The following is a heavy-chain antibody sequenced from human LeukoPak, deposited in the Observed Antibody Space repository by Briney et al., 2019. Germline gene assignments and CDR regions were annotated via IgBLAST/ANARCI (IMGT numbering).Heavy chain of an antibody. V-gene: IGHV3-23*01. CDR3: AKDLNSYYYYYGMDV. D-gene: IGHD2/OR15-2a*01. Sequence: GGSLRLSCVGSGFTFRSHAMSWVRQAPEKGLEFVSGIYENGGTTYYADSVKGRFSISRDNSKNTLYLQMNSLRAEDTAVYYCAKDLNSYYYYYGMDVWGQGTTVTVSS. CDR2: IYENGGTT. CDR1: GFTFRSHA. J-gene: IGHJ6*02.